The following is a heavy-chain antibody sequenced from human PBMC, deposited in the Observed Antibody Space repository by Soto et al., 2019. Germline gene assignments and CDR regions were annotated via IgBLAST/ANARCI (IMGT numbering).Heavy chain of an antibody. J-gene: IGHJ4*02. CDR3: VKDMQLSRLDS. CDR2: INTDGSVA. D-gene: IGHD2-15*01. V-gene: IGHV3-74*03. Sequence: EVQLVESGGGLVQPGESLRLSCAASGLTFRSYWMQWVRQAPGKGLVWVSRINTDGSVAMYVDSVKGRFTISRDNAKTTLYLHMNSLRAEDTAVYYRVKDMQLSRLDSWSQGTLVTVSS. CDR1: GLTFRSYW.